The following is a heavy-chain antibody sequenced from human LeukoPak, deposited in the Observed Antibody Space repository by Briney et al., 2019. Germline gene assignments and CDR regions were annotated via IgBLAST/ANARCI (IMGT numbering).Heavy chain of an antibody. D-gene: IGHD6-25*01. V-gene: IGHV7-4-1*02. CDR3: AMTAY. J-gene: IGHJ4*02. CDR2: IHPSTGNP. CDR1: GYSFTNYA. Sequence: ASVKVSCKASGYSFTNYAMNWVRQAPGQGLEWMGWIHPSTGNPTYAQGFTGRFVFSLDTSVSTTYLQISSLKAEDTAVYYCAMTAYWGQGTLVTVSS.